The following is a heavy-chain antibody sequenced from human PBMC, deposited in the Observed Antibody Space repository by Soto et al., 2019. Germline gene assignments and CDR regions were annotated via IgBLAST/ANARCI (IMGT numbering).Heavy chain of an antibody. CDR3: ARDLWGYCGADCYPLDV. CDR2: MYNTGST. D-gene: IGHD2-21*02. Sequence: SETLSLTCTVSGGSISSYYWSWIRQPPGKGLEWIGYMYNTGSTIYNPSLKRRVTISVDTSKNQFSLKLNSVTAADTAVYYCARDLWGYCGADCYPLDVWGQGTMVTSP. CDR1: GGSISSYY. J-gene: IGHJ6*02. V-gene: IGHV4-59*01.